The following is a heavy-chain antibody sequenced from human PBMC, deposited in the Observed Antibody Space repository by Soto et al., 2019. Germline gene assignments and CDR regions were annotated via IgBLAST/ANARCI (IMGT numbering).Heavy chain of an antibody. CDR1: GYSFTSYW. D-gene: IGHD6-13*01. CDR2: IYPGDSDT. J-gene: IGHJ5*02. CDR3: ARQGATAATVPLMWFDP. V-gene: IGHV5-51*01. Sequence: GESLKISCKGSGYSFTSYWIGWARQMPGKGLEWMGIIYPGDSDTRYSPSFQGQVTISADKSISTAYLQWSGLKASDTAIYYCARQGATAATVPLMWFDPWGQGTLVTVSS.